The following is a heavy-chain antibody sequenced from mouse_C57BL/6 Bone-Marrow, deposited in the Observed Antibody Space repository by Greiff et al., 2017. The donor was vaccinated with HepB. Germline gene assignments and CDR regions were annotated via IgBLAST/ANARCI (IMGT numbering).Heavy chain of an antibody. Sequence: VQLKESGGDLVKPGGSLKLSCAASGFTFSSYGMSWVRQTPDKRLEWVATISSGGSYTYYPDSVKGRFTISRDNAKNTLYLQMSSLKSEDTAMYYCARHSGMAWFAYWGQGTLVTVSA. CDR1: GFTFSSYG. CDR3: ARHSGMAWFAY. D-gene: IGHD4-1*01. CDR2: ISSGGSYT. J-gene: IGHJ3*01. V-gene: IGHV5-6*01.